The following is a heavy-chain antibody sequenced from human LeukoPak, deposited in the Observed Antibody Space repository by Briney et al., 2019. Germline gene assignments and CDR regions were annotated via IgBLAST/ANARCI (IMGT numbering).Heavy chain of an antibody. CDR1: LDTFSGSI. V-gene: IGHV1-8*01. Sequence: ASVKVSCKQSLDTFSGSIVRAGPQAAGHGLEWMGWMNPNSGNTGYAQKFQGRVTMTRDTSISTAYIKLNSPRSQDTTVYKAEKTGIESCVTQEWSPPWGQGTLVTVSS. CDR2: MNPNSGNT. J-gene: IGHJ5*02. D-gene: IGHD6-13*01. CDR3: EKTGIESCVTQEWSPP.